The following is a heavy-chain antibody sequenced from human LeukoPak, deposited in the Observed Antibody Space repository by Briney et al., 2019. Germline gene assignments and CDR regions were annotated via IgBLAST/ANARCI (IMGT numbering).Heavy chain of an antibody. CDR3: PREKYSGEFGGGRPFDS. CDR1: GFTLSNHW. V-gene: IGHV3-7*01. D-gene: IGHD3-16*01. Sequence: GGALRLSCVVSGFTLSNHWMTWVRQAPGKGLEWVANIKEDGSEKYYVDSVEGRFTISRDNAMNSLYLQMNSLRTEDTAVYSCPREKYSGEFGGGRPFDSWGQGTLVTVSS. J-gene: IGHJ4*02. CDR2: IKEDGSEK.